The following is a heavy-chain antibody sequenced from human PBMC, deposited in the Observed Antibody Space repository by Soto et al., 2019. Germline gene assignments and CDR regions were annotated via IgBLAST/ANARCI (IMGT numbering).Heavy chain of an antibody. Sequence: QVQLVESGGGVVQPGRSLRLSCAASGFTFSSYAMHWVRQAPGKGLEWVAVISYDGSNKYYADSVKGRFTISRDNSKNTLDLHMNSLRAEDTAVYYCARVIAGNFDSWGQGTLVTVSS. D-gene: IGHD6-13*01. CDR1: GFTFSSYA. V-gene: IGHV3-30-3*01. J-gene: IGHJ4*02. CDR3: ARVIAGNFDS. CDR2: ISYDGSNK.